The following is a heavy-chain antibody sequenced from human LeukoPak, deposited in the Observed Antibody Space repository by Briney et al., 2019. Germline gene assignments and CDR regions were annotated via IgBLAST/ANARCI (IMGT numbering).Heavy chain of an antibody. CDR3: AKVAVHYYDSSGINEGGGY. V-gene: IGHV3-43*02. D-gene: IGHD3-22*01. Sequence: GGSLRLPCAGSGFPFDDYAMHWVGQAPGKGLEWVSLISGGGGSTYYADSVKGRFTISRDNSKNSLYLQMNSLRTEDTALYYWAKVAVHYYDSSGINEGGGYWGQGTLVTVSS. CDR2: ISGGGGST. CDR1: GFPFDDYA. J-gene: IGHJ4*02.